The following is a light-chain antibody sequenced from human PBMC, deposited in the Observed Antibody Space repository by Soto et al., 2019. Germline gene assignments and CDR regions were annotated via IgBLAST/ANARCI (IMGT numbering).Light chain of an antibody. Sequence: EIVLTQSPSTLSLSPGERATLSCRASQSVSRSYLAWYLQRPGQAPRLLIYGASSRATGIPDRFSGSGSGTDFTLTISRLEPEDFAVYYCQQYVSSPLTFGGGTKVEIK. CDR2: GAS. J-gene: IGKJ4*01. V-gene: IGKV3-20*01. CDR3: QQYVSSPLT. CDR1: QSVSRSY.